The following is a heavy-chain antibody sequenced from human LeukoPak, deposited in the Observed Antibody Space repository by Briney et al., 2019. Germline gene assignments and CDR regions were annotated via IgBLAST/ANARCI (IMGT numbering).Heavy chain of an antibody. J-gene: IGHJ5*02. CDR3: ARVHSYGYPNWFDP. V-gene: IGHV4-38-2*02. D-gene: IGHD5-18*01. CDR1: GYSISSGDY. Sequence: SETLSLTCTVSGYSISSGDYWGWIRQPPRKGLEWIGTIYHSGSTYYNPSLKSRVTISVDTSKNQFSLKLSSVTAADTAVYYCARVHSYGYPNWFDPWGQGTLVTVSS. CDR2: IYHSGST.